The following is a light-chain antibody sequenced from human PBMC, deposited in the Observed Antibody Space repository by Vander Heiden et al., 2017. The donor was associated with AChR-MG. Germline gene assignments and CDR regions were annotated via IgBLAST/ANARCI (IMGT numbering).Light chain of an antibody. V-gene: IGKV3D-20*01. CDR2: AAS. CDR1: QSVISTY. J-gene: IGKJ3*01. CDR3: QQYGSSPLFT. Sequence: EIVLTQSPATLSLSPGDRATLSCGASQSVISTYLAWYQQKPGLAPRLLIFAASTRATGIPDRFSGSGSGTDFTLTISRLEPEDFAVYYCQQYGSSPLFTFGPGTRVDIK.